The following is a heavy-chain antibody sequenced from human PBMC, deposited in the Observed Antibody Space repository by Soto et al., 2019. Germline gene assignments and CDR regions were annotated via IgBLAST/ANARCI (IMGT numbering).Heavy chain of an antibody. CDR3: ARELHYFDY. J-gene: IGHJ4*02. V-gene: IGHV3-33*01. CDR1: GFTFSSYG. Sequence: QVQLVESGGGVVQPGRSLRLSCAASGFTFSSYGMHWVRQAPGKGLEWVAVIWYDGSNKYYADSVKGRFTISRDNSKNTLYLQMNSLRAEETAVYYCARELHYFDYWGQGTLVTVSS. CDR2: IWYDGSNK.